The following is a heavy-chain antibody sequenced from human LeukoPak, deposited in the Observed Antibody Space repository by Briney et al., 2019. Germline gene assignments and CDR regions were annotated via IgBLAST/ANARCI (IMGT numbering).Heavy chain of an antibody. Sequence: SETLSLTCAAYGGSFSGYYWSWIRQPPGKGLEWIGEINHSGSTNYNPSLKSRVTISVDTSKNQFSLRLSSVTAADTAVYFCARAGSIYGWFDYWGQGTLVTVSS. CDR2: INHSGST. D-gene: IGHD5-18*01. J-gene: IGHJ4*02. CDR1: GGSFSGYY. V-gene: IGHV4-34*01. CDR3: ARAGSIYGWFDY.